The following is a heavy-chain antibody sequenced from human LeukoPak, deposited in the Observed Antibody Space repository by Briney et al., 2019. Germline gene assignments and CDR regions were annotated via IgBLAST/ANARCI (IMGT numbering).Heavy chain of an antibody. CDR3: ARAKDCSSTSCYSPGGLYYYYYMDV. CDR2: FDPDDRKT. J-gene: IGHJ6*03. D-gene: IGHD2-2*02. Sequence: ASVKVSCKVSGYRVSESSMHWVRQAPGKGLEWMGGFDPDDRKTIYAQKFQGRFTMTEDTSTDTAYMELSSLRSEDTAVYYCARAKDCSSTSCYSPGGLYYYYYMDVWGKGTTVTVSS. V-gene: IGHV1-24*01. CDR1: GYRVSESS.